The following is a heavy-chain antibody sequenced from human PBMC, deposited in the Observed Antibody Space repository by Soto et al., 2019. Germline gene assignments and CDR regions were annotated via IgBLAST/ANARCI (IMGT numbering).Heavy chain of an antibody. V-gene: IGHV1-69*13. CDR1: GGTFSSYA. Sequence: SVKVSCKASGGTFSSYAISWVRQAPGQGLEWMGGIIPIFGTANYAQKFQGRVTITADESTSTAYMELSSLRSEDTAVYYCARDREGYCSSTSCYTESYNWFDPWGQGTLVTVSS. CDR3: ARDREGYCSSTSCYTESYNWFDP. CDR2: IIPIFGTA. J-gene: IGHJ5*02. D-gene: IGHD2-2*02.